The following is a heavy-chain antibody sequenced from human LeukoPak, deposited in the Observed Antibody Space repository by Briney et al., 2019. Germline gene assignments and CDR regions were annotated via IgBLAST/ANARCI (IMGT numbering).Heavy chain of an antibody. Sequence: ASVKVSCKASGYTFTGYYMHWVRQASGQGLEWMGWISPSGGTDYAQKFQGRVTMTRDTSITTAYMELSRLKSGDTAVYYCARDHYYSSGSPSFDYWGQGTLVTVSS. CDR2: ISPSGGT. CDR3: ARDHYYSSGSPSFDY. CDR1: GYTFTGYY. V-gene: IGHV1-2*02. J-gene: IGHJ4*02. D-gene: IGHD3-10*01.